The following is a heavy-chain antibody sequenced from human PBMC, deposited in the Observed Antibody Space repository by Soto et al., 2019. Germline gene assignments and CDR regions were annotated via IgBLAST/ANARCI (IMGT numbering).Heavy chain of an antibody. J-gene: IGHJ5*02. V-gene: IGHV1-69*13. Sequence: ASVNVSCKTSGYRFRVYKLHWVRQAPRQGLEWMGGIIPIFGTANYAQKFQGRVTITADESTSTAYMELSSLRSEDTAVYYCARDATDSSSPGSPYNWFDPWGQGTLVTVSS. CDR3: ARDATDSSSPGSPYNWFDP. CDR1: GYRFRVYK. CDR2: IIPIFGTA. D-gene: IGHD6-13*01.